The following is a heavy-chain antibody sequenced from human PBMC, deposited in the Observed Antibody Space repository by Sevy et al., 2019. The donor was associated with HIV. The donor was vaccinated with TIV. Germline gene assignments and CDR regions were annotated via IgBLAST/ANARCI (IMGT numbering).Heavy chain of an antibody. D-gene: IGHD6-13*01. V-gene: IGHV1-8*01. CDR1: GYTFTSYD. Sequence: GESLKISCKASGYTFTSYDINWVRQATGQGLGWMGWMNPNSGNTGYAQKFQGRVTMTRNTSISTAYMELSSLRSEDTAVYYCARPAAAGTGNWFDPWGQGTLVTVSS. J-gene: IGHJ5*02. CDR3: ARPAAAGTGNWFDP. CDR2: MNPNSGNT.